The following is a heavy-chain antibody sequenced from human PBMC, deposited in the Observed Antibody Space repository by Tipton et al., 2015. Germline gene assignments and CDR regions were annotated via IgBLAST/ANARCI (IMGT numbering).Heavy chain of an antibody. Sequence: SLRLSCAASGFTFSSYAMTWVRQAPGKGLEWVSTVGGDGSSIYYAGSVKGRFTISRDNSKNTLYLQMNSLTAEDTALYYCAKRAVAGIPFDYWGQGTLVTVSS. V-gene: IGHV3-23*01. CDR1: GFTFSSYA. CDR3: AKRAVAGIPFDY. D-gene: IGHD6-19*01. CDR2: VGGDGSSI. J-gene: IGHJ4*02.